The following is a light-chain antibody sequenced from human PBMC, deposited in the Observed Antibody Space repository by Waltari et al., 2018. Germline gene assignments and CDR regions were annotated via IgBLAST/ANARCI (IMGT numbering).Light chain of an antibody. CDR2: EVT. J-gene: IGLJ2*01. CDR3: TSYAGSNKAV. Sequence: QSALTQPPSASGSPGQSVTISCTGTSNDVGGYNFVSWYQQHPGKAPKLMIFEVTKRPSGVPDRFAGSKSGNTASRTVSGLQAEDEADYYCTSYAGSNKAVFGGGTKLTVL. V-gene: IGLV2-8*01. CDR1: SNDVGGYNF.